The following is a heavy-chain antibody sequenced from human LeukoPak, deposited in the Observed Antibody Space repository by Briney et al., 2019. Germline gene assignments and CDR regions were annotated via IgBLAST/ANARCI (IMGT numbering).Heavy chain of an antibody. Sequence: SETLSLTCTVSGGSISSYYWSWIRQPPGKGLEWIGYIYYSGSTNCNPSLKSRVTTSVDTSKNQFSLKLSSVTAADTAVYYCARDRGGSYNNYYMDVWGKGTTVTVSS. V-gene: IGHV4-59*01. CDR2: IYYSGST. J-gene: IGHJ6*03. D-gene: IGHD1-26*01. CDR3: ARDRGGSYNNYYMDV. CDR1: GGSISSYY.